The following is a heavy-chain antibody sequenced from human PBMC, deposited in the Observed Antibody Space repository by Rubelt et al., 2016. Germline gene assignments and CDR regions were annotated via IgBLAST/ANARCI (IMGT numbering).Heavy chain of an antibody. J-gene: IGHJ6*02. V-gene: IGHV2-5*01. CDR1: GFSLSTSGVG. CDR3: ARYHCSSTGYGMDV. Sequence: QITLKESGPTLVKPTQTLTLTCTFSGFSLSTSGVGVGWIRQPPGKALEWLALIYWNDDKRYSPSLKSRLTISKDTSKNHVVLTMTNMDPLYTATYYCARYHCSSTGYGMDVWGQGTTVTVSS. D-gene: IGHD2-2*01. CDR2: IYWNDDK.